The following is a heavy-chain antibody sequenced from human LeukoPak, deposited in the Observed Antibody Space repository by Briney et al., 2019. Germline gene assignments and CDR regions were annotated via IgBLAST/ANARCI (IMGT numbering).Heavy chain of an antibody. CDR1: GFTVSSNY. V-gene: IGHV3-53*01. J-gene: IGHJ4*02. Sequence: QPGGSLRLSCAASGFTVSSNYMTWVRQAPGKGLEWVSVNYSGGGTYYAESVKGRFTISRDNSKNTLYLQMNSLRAEDTAIYYCAATRVCGGVLLRPNCLYFEDWGQGTLVTVSS. D-gene: IGHD3-10*01. CDR2: NYSGGGT. CDR3: AATRVCGGVLLRPNCLYFED.